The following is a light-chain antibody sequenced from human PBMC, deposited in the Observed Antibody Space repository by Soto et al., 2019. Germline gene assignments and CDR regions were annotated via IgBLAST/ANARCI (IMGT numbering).Light chain of an antibody. CDR3: QQYGSSPWT. V-gene: IGKV3-20*01. J-gene: IGKJ1*01. CDR1: QSVTNSY. Sequence: IMLTPSPATLSLAPGERAPLSCRASQSVTNSYLAWYQQKPGQAPRLLIYGASGRATGIPDRFSGSGSRTDFTLIITRLEPEDFAFYYCQQYGSSPWTFGQGAKVDIK. CDR2: GAS.